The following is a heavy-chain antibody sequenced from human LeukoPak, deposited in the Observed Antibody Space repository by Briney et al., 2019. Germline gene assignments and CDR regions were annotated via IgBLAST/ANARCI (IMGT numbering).Heavy chain of an antibody. CDR3: AGGVQLWGSQGSFDI. D-gene: IGHD5-18*01. CDR1: GGSISSYY. J-gene: IGHJ3*02. Sequence: PSETLSLTCTVSGGSISSYYWSWIWQPPGRGLEWSWYIYYSGSTNYNPSLKSRVTISVDTSKNQFSLKLSSVTAADTAVYHCAGGVQLWGSQGSFDIWGQGTMVTVSS. CDR2: IYYSGST. V-gene: IGHV4-59*08.